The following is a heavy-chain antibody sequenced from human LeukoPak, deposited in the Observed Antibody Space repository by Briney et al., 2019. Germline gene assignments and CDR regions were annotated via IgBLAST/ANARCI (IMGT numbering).Heavy chain of an antibody. V-gene: IGHV4-59*13. CDR2: IYYSGAT. J-gene: IGHJ4*03. D-gene: IGHD1-26*01. CDR1: VASISGYF. CDR3: ARAQYSGSCFDY. Sequence: PSETLSLTCTVSVASISGYFWSCVRQAPGTGLDWIGHIYYSGATNYNPSLRSRVTISVDTSKNQFSLKLRSVTAADTAVYYCARAQYSGSCFDYWGQGTLVTVSS.